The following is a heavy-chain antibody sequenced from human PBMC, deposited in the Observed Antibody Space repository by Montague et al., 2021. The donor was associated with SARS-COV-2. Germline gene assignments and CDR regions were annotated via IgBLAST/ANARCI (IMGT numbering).Heavy chain of an antibody. D-gene: IGHD3-10*01. V-gene: IGHV4-4*07. J-gene: IGHJ4*02. Sequence: SETLSLTCTVSGVSISSYYWSWIRRPAGKGLEWIGRIYTSGRTDYNPSLKSRLTISFNTSKNEFSLRLNSLTAADTAVYYCARDFPTGRYYFDFWGQGTLVIVSS. CDR3: ARDFPTGRYYFDF. CDR1: GVSISSYY. CDR2: IYTSGRT.